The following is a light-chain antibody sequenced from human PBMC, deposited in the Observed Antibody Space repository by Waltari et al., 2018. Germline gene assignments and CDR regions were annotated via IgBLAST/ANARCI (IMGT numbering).Light chain of an antibody. J-gene: IGKJ4*01. CDR2: GAS. V-gene: IGKV3-20*01. CDR1: QSVSTGD. CDR3: QQYAGSRPT. Sequence: EIVLAQSPGTLSLSPGERATLSCRASQSVSTGDLAWYQQKPGQAPRLLIFGASSRATGIPDRFSGSGSGTDFSLTISRLQPEDFGLYYCQQYAGSRPTFGGGTKVEIK.